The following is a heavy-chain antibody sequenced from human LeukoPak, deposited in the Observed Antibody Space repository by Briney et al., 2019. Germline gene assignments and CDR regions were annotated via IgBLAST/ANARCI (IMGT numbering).Heavy chain of an antibody. Sequence: PGGSLRLSCAASGVTFSSNYMSWVRQAPGKGLEWVSVIYSGGSTYYSDSVKGRFTISRDNSKNTLYLQMNSLRAEDTAVYYCARSEYSSSWYYFDYWGQGTLVTVSS. CDR2: IYSGGST. V-gene: IGHV3-53*05. CDR1: GVTFSSNY. D-gene: IGHD6-13*01. CDR3: ARSEYSSSWYYFDY. J-gene: IGHJ4*02.